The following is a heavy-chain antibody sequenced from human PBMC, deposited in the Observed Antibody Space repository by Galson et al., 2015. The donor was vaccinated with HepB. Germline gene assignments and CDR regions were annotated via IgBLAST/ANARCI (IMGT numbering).Heavy chain of an antibody. CDR2: ISSSSSYI. D-gene: IGHD1-26*01. Sequence: SLRLSCAASGFTLISYTMNWVRQAPGKGLEWVSSISSSSSYIYYADSVKGRFTISRDNAKNSLYLQMNSLRAEDTAVYYCARVWEVVGATSFDYWGQGALVTVSS. V-gene: IGHV3-21*06. CDR3: ARVWEVVGATSFDY. CDR1: GFTLISYT. J-gene: IGHJ4*02.